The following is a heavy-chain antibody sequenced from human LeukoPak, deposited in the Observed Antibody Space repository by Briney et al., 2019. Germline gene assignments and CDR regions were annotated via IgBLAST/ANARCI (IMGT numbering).Heavy chain of an antibody. Sequence: SETLSLTCAVYDGSFSGYFWSWIRQPPGKGLEWIGEISHRGSTNYNPSLKSRVTISVDTSKNQFSLNLSSVTAADTAVYYCARDLTTVTIIWGQGTLVTVSS. CDR2: ISHRGST. D-gene: IGHD4-17*01. J-gene: IGHJ4*02. V-gene: IGHV4-34*01. CDR3: ARDLTTVTII. CDR1: DGSFSGYF.